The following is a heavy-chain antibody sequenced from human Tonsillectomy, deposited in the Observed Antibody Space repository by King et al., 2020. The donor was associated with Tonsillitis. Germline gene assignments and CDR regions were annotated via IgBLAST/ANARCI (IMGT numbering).Heavy chain of an antibody. D-gene: IGHD3-10*01. CDR1: GYTFTSYY. Sequence: QLVQSGAEVKKPGASVKVSCKASGYTFTSYYMHWVRQAPGQGLEWMGIINPSGGSTSYAQKFQGRVTMTRDTSTSTVYMELSSLRSEDTAVYYCARTWLITMVRGAAFDYWGQGTLVTVSS. CDR3: ARTWLITMVRGAAFDY. J-gene: IGHJ4*02. CDR2: INPSGGST. V-gene: IGHV1-46*01.